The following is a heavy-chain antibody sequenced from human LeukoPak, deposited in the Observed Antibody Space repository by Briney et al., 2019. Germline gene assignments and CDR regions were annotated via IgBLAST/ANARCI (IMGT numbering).Heavy chain of an antibody. CDR3: ARDGGRTMVRGATRRGMDV. D-gene: IGHD3-10*01. Sequence: SVKVSCKASGGTFSSYAISWVRQAPGQGLEWMGGIIPIFGTANYAQKFQGRVTITADKSTSTAYMELSSLRSEDTAVYYCARDGGRTMVRGATRRGMDVWGKGTTVTVSS. J-gene: IGHJ6*04. CDR2: IIPIFGTA. V-gene: IGHV1-69*06. CDR1: GGTFSSYA.